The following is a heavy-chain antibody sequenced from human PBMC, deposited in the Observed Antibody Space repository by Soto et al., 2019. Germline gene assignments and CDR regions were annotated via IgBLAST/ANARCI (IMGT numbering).Heavy chain of an antibody. V-gene: IGHV1-8*01. CDR1: GYTFTSYD. CDR3: ASLPWANYYYYGMDV. Sequence: QVQLVQSGAEVKKPGASVKVSCKASGYTFTSYDINWVRQATGQGLEWMGWMNPNSGNTGYAQKLQGRVTMPRNTSISTAYMELSSLRSEDTAVYYCASLPWANYYYYGMDVWGQGTTVTVSS. D-gene: IGHD7-27*01. CDR2: MNPNSGNT. J-gene: IGHJ6*02.